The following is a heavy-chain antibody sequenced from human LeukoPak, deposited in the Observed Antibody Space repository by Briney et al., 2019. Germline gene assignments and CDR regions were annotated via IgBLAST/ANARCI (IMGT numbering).Heavy chain of an antibody. D-gene: IGHD3-22*01. V-gene: IGHV4-39*01. CDR2: IYYSGST. J-gene: IGHJ2*01. Sequence: SSETLSLTCTVSGGSISSSSYYWGWIRQPPGKGLEWIGSIYYSGSTYYNPSLKSRVTISVDTSKNQFSLKLSSVTAADTAAYYCARHDSSGYYLYWYFDLWGRGTLVTVSS. CDR3: ARHDSSGYYLYWYFDL. CDR1: GGSISSSSYY.